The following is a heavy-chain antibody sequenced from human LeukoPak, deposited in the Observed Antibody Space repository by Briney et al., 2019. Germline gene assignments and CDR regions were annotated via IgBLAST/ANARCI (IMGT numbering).Heavy chain of an antibody. CDR2: IVVCSCNR. CDR1: GFTFTRSV. Sequence: SVQVSCKPSGFTFTRSVMLWVQQAPGPRLEGIGWIVVCSCNRNHAQKPQERVTITRNMSQGTAYMDLSGLSCEDPAEYHLAADVLSDIVATGLDYWGQGTLVTVSS. CDR3: AADVLSDIVATGLDY. J-gene: IGHJ4*02. D-gene: IGHD5-12*01. V-gene: IGHV1-58*02.